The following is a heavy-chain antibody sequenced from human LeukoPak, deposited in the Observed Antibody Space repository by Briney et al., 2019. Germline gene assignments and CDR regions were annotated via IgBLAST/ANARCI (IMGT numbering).Heavy chain of an antibody. D-gene: IGHD3-3*01. CDR2: INHSGST. Sequence: SETLSLTCAVYGGSFSGYYWSWIRQPPGKGLEWIGEINHSGSTNYNPSLRGRVTISVDTSKNQFSLKLSSVTAADTAVYYCARRGFWSGYYTGSVTFDYWGQGTLVTVSS. J-gene: IGHJ4*02. CDR3: ARRGFWSGYYTGSVTFDY. CDR1: GGSFSGYY. V-gene: IGHV4-34*01.